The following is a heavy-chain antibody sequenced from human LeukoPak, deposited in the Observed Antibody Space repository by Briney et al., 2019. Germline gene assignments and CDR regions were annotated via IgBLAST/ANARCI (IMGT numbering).Heavy chain of an antibody. CDR2: IFPSGSA. CDR1: AGSISSYY. V-gene: IGHV4-4*09. Sequence: PSETLSLTCTVSAGSISSYYWTWIRQPPGKGLEWIGYIFPSGSAYYNPSLKTRVTISVDTSKNQFSLSLTSVTAATTAVYYCAGRPHYPYFMDVWGKGTTVTVS. CDR3: AGRPHYPYFMDV. J-gene: IGHJ6*03.